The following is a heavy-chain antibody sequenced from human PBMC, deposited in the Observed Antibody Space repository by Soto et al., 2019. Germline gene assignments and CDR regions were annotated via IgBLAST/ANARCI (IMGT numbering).Heavy chain of an antibody. V-gene: IGHV1-18*01. D-gene: IGHD3-3*01. Sequence: QLQLVQSGAEVKKPGASVKVSCKASGYTFTSFSWVRQAPGQGLEWMGWISAYNGNTNYAQKLQGRVTMTTDTSTSTAYMELRSLRSDDTAVYYCASETSVNAFDVWGQGTMVTVSS. CDR2: ISAYNGNT. CDR3: ASETSVNAFDV. CDR1: GYTFTS. J-gene: IGHJ3*01.